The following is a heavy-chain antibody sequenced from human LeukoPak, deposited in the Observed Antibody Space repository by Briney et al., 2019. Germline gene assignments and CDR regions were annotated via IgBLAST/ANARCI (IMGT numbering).Heavy chain of an antibody. Sequence: GGSLRLSCAASGFTFSSYGMDWVRQAPGKGLEWVSYISSGSSTIYFADSVRGRFTISRDNAKNLLYLQMNSLRAEDTAVYYCAKDQRGSHEVGPLDYWGQGTLVTVSS. CDR1: GFTFSSYG. CDR3: AKDQRGSHEVGPLDY. D-gene: IGHD1-26*01. J-gene: IGHJ4*02. V-gene: IGHV3-48*01. CDR2: ISSGSSTI.